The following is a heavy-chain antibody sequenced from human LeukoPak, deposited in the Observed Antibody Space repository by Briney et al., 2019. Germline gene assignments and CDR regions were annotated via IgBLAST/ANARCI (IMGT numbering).Heavy chain of an antibody. Sequence: SQTLSLTCTVSGGSITSGGSFWIWIRQHPGKGLEWIGYIYNSGGAYYNPSLGSQLSISVDTSKNQFSLRLTSVTAADTAVYFCARGHHYYYYMDVWGNGTTVTVSS. J-gene: IGHJ6*03. V-gene: IGHV4-31*01. CDR1: GGSITSGGSF. CDR3: ARGHHYYYYMDV. CDR2: IYNSGGA.